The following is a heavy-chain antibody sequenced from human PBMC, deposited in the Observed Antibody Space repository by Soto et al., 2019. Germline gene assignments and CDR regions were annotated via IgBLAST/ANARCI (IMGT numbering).Heavy chain of an antibody. CDR3: AREGAVAGSQDF. CDR1: GFIFSDYG. J-gene: IGHJ4*02. D-gene: IGHD6-19*01. V-gene: IGHV3-33*01. Sequence: ESGGGVVQPGKSLRLSCAASGFIFSDYGIHWVRQAPGKGLEWVALIWYEGSKKYYADSVKGRFTVSRDNINSTLYLEMNSLRVEDSAVYYCAREGAVAGSQDFWGQGTLVTVSS. CDR2: IWYEGSKK.